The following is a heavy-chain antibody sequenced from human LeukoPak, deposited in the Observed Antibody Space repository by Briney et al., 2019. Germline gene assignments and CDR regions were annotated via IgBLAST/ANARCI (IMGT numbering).Heavy chain of an antibody. CDR2: INHSGST. CDR3: ARGLSPLTVARGGSRAFDI. V-gene: IGHV4-34*01. Sequence: PSETLSLTCAVYGGSFSGYYWSWLRQPPGKGLEWIGEINHSGSTNYNPSLKSRVTISVDTSKNQFSLKLSSVTAADTAVYYCARGLSPLTVARGGSRAFDIWGQGTMVTVSS. D-gene: IGHD4-23*01. J-gene: IGHJ3*02. CDR1: GGSFSGYY.